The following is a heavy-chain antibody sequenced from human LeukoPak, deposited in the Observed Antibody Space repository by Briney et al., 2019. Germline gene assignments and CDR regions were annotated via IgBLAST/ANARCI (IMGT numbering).Heavy chain of an antibody. CDR3: AREGRKYSNNDY. CDR2: INPNSGGT. D-gene: IGHD1-26*01. V-gene: IGHV1-2*06. CDR1: GYTFTGYY. Sequence: ASVKVSCKASGYTFTGYYMHWVRQAPGQGLEWMGRINPNSGGTNYAQKFQGRVTMTRDMSISTAYMELSRLRSDDTAVYYCAREGRKYSNNDYWGQGTLVTVSS. J-gene: IGHJ4*02.